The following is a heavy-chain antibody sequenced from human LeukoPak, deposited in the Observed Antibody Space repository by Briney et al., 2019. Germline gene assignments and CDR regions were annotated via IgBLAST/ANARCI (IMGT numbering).Heavy chain of an antibody. CDR1: GFTFSTYS. V-gene: IGHV3-48*01. CDR3: ARDPGYYDSSGYFDY. CDR2: ISTDSSTI. Sequence: PGGSLRLSCAASGFTFSTYSMNWVRQAPGKGLEWVSYISTDSSTIYYADSVKGLFTISRDNAKNSLYLQMNSLRAEDTAVYYFARDPGYYDSSGYFDYWGQGTLVTVSS. J-gene: IGHJ4*02. D-gene: IGHD3-22*01.